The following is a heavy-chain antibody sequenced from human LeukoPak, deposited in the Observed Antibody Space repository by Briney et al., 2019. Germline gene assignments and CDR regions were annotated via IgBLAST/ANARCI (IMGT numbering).Heavy chain of an antibody. D-gene: IGHD4-17*01. Sequence: IPSETLSLTCTVSGYSISSGYYWGWIRQPPGKGLEWIGSIYYSGSTYYNPSLKSRVTISVDTSKNQFSLKLSSVTAADTAVYYCARSRGFGDYHVEWLSYWGQGTLVTVSS. CDR3: ARSRGFGDYHVEWLSY. CDR1: GYSISSGYY. V-gene: IGHV4-38-2*02. J-gene: IGHJ4*02. CDR2: IYYSGST.